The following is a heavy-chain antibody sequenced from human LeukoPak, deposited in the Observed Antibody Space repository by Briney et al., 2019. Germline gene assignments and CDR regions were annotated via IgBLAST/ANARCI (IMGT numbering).Heavy chain of an antibody. CDR3: AREYSSGWNWFDP. Sequence: ASVKVSCKASGYTFTGYYMHWVRQAPGQGLEWMGWINPNSGGTNYAQKFQGRVTMTRDTSISTAYMELSRLRSDATAVYYCAREYSSGWNWFDPWGQGTLVTVSS. J-gene: IGHJ5*02. D-gene: IGHD6-19*01. V-gene: IGHV1-2*02. CDR1: GYTFTGYY. CDR2: INPNSGGT.